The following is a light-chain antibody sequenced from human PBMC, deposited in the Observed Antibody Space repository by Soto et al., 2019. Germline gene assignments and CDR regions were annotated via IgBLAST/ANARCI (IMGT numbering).Light chain of an antibody. Sequence: DLPMTQSPSSLSASVGDTVTITCRASQSISRHLNWYQQKPGKAPKLLMYNASNLQSGVPSRFSGSGSGTDFTLTISSLQPEDFATYYCQQSYSTPISFGQGTRLEIK. CDR2: NAS. CDR3: QQSYSTPIS. V-gene: IGKV1-39*01. J-gene: IGKJ5*01. CDR1: QSISRH.